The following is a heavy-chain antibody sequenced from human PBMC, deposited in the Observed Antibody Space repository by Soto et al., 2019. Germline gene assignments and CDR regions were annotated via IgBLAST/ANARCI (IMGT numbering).Heavy chain of an antibody. J-gene: IGHJ6*02. CDR1: GFTFSSYA. V-gene: IGHV3-23*01. Sequence: VGSLRLSCAASGFTFSSYAMSWVRQAPGKGLEWVSAISGSGGSTYYADSVKGRFTISRDNAKNSLYLQMNSLRAEDTAVYYCARGDYYYYGMDVWGQGTTVTVSS. CDR2: ISGSGGST. CDR3: ARGDYYYYGMDV.